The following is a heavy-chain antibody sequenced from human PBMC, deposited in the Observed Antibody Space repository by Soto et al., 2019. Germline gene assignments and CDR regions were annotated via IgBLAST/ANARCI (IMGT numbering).Heavy chain of an antibody. CDR3: ARDYAGNSGHYDF. Sequence: QVQLQESGPGVVEPSGTLSLTCTVSGGSIYSDHWWTWVRQSPGKGLEWIGEIFRSGSTNYSPSRRGCGTMSIDKSKNQFSLTLTSATAADTGIYFCARDYAGNSGHYDFWGRGTQVTISS. V-gene: IGHV4-4*02. CDR2: IFRSGST. CDR1: GGSIYSDHW. D-gene: IGHD3-22*01. J-gene: IGHJ4*02.